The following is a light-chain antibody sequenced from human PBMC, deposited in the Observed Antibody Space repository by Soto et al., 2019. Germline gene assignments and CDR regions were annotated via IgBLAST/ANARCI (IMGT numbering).Light chain of an antibody. CDR2: AAS. CDR1: QAVRTY. Sequence: DVQLTQSPSFLSASVGDRVTITCRASQAVRTYLAWYQQGPGRAPKLLIYAASTLRRGVPSRFSGSGAGTEFTLTISSLQPEDFATYYCQQLNDFPPFGQGTRLEIK. J-gene: IGKJ5*01. CDR3: QQLNDFPP. V-gene: IGKV1-9*01.